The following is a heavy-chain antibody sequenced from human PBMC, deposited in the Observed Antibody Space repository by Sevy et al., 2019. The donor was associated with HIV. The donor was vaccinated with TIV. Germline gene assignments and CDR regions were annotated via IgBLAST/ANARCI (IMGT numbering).Heavy chain of an antibody. CDR1: GYTFTSYG. J-gene: IGHJ4*02. CDR3: ARIVATITVYRLDY. CDR2: ISAYNGNT. V-gene: IGHV1-18*01. D-gene: IGHD5-12*01. Sequence: ASVKVSCKASGYTFTSYGISWVRQAPGQGLEWMGWISAYNGNTNYAQKLQGRVTMTTDTSTGTAYMELRSLRSDDTAVYYCARIVATITVYRLDYWGQGTLVTVSS.